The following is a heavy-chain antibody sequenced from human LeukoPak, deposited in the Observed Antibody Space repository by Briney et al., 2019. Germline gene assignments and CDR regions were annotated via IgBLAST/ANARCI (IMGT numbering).Heavy chain of an antibody. Sequence: GGSLRLSCAASGFTFDDYAMHWVRQAPGKGLEWVSGISWNSGSIGYADSVKGRFTISRDNAKNSLYLQMNTLRAEDTAVYYCARESSIAAAGSTHTFDYWGQGTLVTVSS. CDR3: ARESSIAAAGSTHTFDY. V-gene: IGHV3-9*01. CDR2: ISWNSGSI. D-gene: IGHD6-13*01. J-gene: IGHJ4*02. CDR1: GFTFDDYA.